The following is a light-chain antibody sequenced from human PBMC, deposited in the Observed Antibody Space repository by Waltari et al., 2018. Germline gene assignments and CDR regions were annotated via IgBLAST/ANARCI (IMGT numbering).Light chain of an antibody. CDR2: ATF. Sequence: DIQMTQSPSFVSASVGDRVTITCLASQDSVTWLAWYKQKPGQAPTLLIYATFILQTGVPARFSGSGSGTDFTLTISGLQPEDSANYYWQQAKQFPLTFGGGTHVEIK. CDR1: QDSVTW. CDR3: QQAKQFPLT. J-gene: IGKJ4*01. V-gene: IGKV1-12*01.